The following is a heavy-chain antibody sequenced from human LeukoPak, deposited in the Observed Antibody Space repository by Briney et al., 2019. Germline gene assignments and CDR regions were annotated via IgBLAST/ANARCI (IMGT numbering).Heavy chain of an antibody. CDR2: IYYSGST. CDR3: ARGVIITEFDY. V-gene: IGHV4-59*01. Sequence: SETLSLTCTVSGGSISSYYWSWIRQPPGKGLEWIGYIYYSGSTNYNPSLKSRVTISVDTSKNQFSLKLSSVTAADTAVYYCARGVIITEFDYWGQGTLVTVSS. D-gene: IGHD3-10*01. CDR1: GGSISSYY. J-gene: IGHJ4*02.